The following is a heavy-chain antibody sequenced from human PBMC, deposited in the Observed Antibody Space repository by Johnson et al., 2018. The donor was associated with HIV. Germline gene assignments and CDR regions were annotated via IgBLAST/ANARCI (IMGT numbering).Heavy chain of an antibody. CDR1: GFTFSSYA. CDR2: ISSNGGST. Sequence: VQLVESGGGLVQPGGSLRLSCAVSGFTFSSYAIHWVRQAPGKGLEYVSAISSNGGSTYYANSVKGRFTISRDNSKNTLHLQMNSLRAEDTAVYYCARDPLTLTTTLDAFDLWGQGTMVTVSS. V-gene: IGHV3-64*01. D-gene: IGHD4-17*01. J-gene: IGHJ3*01. CDR3: ARDPLTLTTTLDAFDL.